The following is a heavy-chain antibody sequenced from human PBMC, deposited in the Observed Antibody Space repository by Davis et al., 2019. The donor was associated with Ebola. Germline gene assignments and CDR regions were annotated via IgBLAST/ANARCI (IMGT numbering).Heavy chain of an antibody. V-gene: IGHV1-69*04. J-gene: IGHJ4*02. Sequence: SVKVSCKASGGTFRSYAISWVRQAPGQGLEWMGRIIPILGIANYAQKLQGRVTMTTDTSTSTAYMELRSLRSDDTAVYYCARALGGMITFGGAFFDYWGQGTLVTVSS. D-gene: IGHD3-16*01. CDR2: IIPILGIA. CDR1: GGTFRSYA. CDR3: ARALGGMITFGGAFFDY.